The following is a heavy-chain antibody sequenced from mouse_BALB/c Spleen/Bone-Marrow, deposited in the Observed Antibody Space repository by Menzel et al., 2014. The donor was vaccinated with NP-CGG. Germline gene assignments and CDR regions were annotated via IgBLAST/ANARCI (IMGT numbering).Heavy chain of an antibody. CDR1: GYSITSGYY. D-gene: IGHD2-3*01. V-gene: IGHV3-6*02. CDR3: ARINYDGYPSY. J-gene: IGHJ3*01. CDR2: IRYDGNN. Sequence: VQLKDSGPGLVKPCQSLSLTCSVTGYSITSGYYWNWSRQFPVNKLEWMGFIRYDGNNNYNPSLKNRISITRDTSKNQFYLKLNSVTTEDRATYYCARINYDGYPSYWGQGTLVTVSA.